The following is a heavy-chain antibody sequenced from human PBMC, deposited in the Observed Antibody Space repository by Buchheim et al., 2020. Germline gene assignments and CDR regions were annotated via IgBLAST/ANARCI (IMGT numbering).Heavy chain of an antibody. CDR2: ISYDGSNK. CDR1: GFTFSSYG. Sequence: QVQLVESGGGVVQPGRSLRLSCAASGFTFSSYGMHWVRQAPGKGLEWVAVISYDGSNKYYADSVKGRFTISRDNSKNTLYLQMNSLRAEDTAVYYCAKVIRYYDSSGYSSGKLDYYGMDVWGQGTT. D-gene: IGHD3-22*01. V-gene: IGHV3-30*18. CDR3: AKVIRYYDSSGYSSGKLDYYGMDV. J-gene: IGHJ6*02.